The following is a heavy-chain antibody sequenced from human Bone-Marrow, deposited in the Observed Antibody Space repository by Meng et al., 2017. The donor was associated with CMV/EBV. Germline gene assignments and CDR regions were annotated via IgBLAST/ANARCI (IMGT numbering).Heavy chain of an antibody. J-gene: IGHJ4*02. D-gene: IGHD4-17*01. V-gene: IGHV4-61*01. CDR2: IYYSGST. CDR3: ARIDYGADYFDY. CDR1: GGSVSSGRYY. Sequence: CGDSGGSVSSGRYYWSWVRQPPGKGLEWIGYIYYSGSTNYNPSLKSRVTISVDTSKDQFSLKLSSVTAADTAVYYCARIDYGADYFDYWGQGALVTVSS.